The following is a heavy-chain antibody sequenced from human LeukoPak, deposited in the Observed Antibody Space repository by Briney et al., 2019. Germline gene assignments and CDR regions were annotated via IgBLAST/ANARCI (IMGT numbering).Heavy chain of an antibody. J-gene: IGHJ6*03. CDR3: AREGHCGGDCYYYYYYMDV. Sequence: PSETLSLTCTVSGGSISSYYWSWIRQPAGKGLERIGRIYTSGSTNYNPSLKSRVTMSVDTSKNQFSLKLSSVTAADTAVYYCAREGHCGGDCYYYYYYMDVWGKGTTVTVSS. V-gene: IGHV4-4*07. CDR2: IYTSGST. D-gene: IGHD2-21*02. CDR1: GGSISSYY.